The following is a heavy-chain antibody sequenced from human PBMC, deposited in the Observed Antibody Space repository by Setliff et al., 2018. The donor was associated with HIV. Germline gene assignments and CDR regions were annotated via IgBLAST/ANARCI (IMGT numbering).Heavy chain of an antibody. CDR1: GYSISSGYY. CDR2: IYHAGNT. V-gene: IGHV4-38-2*02. D-gene: IGHD4-17*01. J-gene: IGHJ3*02. Sequence: SETLSLTCTVTGYSISSGYYWAWIRQPPGKGLEWIGYIYHAGNTYYNPSLKSRVTISVDTSKNQVSLRLTSLTAADTAVYYCARGTTLNVVPDAFDIWGQGTMVTVSS. CDR3: ARGTTLNVVPDAFDI.